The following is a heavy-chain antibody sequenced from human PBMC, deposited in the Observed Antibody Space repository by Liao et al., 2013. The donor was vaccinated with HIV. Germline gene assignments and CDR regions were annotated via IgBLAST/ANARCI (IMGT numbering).Heavy chain of an antibody. Sequence: QVQLQQWGAGLLKPSETLSLTCAVYGGSFSGYYWSWIRQPPGKGLEWIGEINHSGSTNYNPSLKSRVTMSVDTSKNQFSLKLSSVTAADTAVFYCARSGYCSSTTCRTFDYWGQGTLVTVSS. D-gene: IGHD2-2*03. CDR2: INHSGST. V-gene: IGHV4-34*01. CDR1: GGSFSGYY. J-gene: IGHJ4*02. CDR3: ARSGYCSSTTCRTFDY.